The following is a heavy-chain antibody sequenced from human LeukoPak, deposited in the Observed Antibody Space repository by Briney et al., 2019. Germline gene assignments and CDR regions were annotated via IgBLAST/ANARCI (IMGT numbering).Heavy chain of an antibody. J-gene: IGHJ4*02. V-gene: IGHV5-51*01. CDR2: IYPGGSDT. D-gene: IGHD6-13*01. CDR3: ARRAYSSSWYREYYFDY. CDR1: GYIFTSYW. Sequence: GESLKISCKGSGYIFTSYWIGWVRQMPGKGLEWMGIIYPGGSDTRYSPSFQGQVTISADKSISTAYLQWSSLKASDTAMYYCARRAYSSSWYREYYFDYWGQGTLVTVSS.